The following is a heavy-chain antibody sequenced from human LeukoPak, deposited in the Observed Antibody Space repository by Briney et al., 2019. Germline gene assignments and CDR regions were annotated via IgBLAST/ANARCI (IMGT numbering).Heavy chain of an antibody. CDR2: ISYDGSNK. V-gene: IGHV3-30*18. D-gene: IGHD1-26*01. CDR3: AKDQRSGSYIDY. Sequence: EGSLRLSCAASGFTFSSYGMHWVRQAPGKGLEWVAVISYDGSNKYYADSVKGRFTISRDNSKNTLYLQMNSLRAEDTAVYYCAKDQRSGSYIDYWGQGTLVTVSS. J-gene: IGHJ4*02. CDR1: GFTFSSYG.